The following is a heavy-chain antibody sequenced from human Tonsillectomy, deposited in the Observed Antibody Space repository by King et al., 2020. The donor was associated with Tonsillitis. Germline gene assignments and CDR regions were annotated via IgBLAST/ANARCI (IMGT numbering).Heavy chain of an antibody. CDR2: IYYSGST. CDR1: GGSISSSDNY. CDR3: ARAFYYDSSGYPRSYWYFDL. V-gene: IGHV4-30-4*01. D-gene: IGHD3-22*01. Sequence: QLQESGPGLVKPSQTLSLTCTVSGGSISSSDNYWSWIRQPPGKGLEWIGYIYYSGSTYYNPSLKSRVTISVDTSKNQFSLKLSSVTAADTAVYYCARAFYYDSSGYPRSYWYFDLWGRGTLVTVSS. J-gene: IGHJ2*01.